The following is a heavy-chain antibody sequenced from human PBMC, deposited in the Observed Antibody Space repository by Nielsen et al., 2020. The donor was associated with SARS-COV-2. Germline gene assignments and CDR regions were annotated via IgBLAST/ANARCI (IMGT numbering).Heavy chain of an antibody. D-gene: IGHD6-13*01. CDR3: ARGTQQLVRFYYYYGMDV. V-gene: IGHV3-13*04. J-gene: IGHJ6*02. CDR2: ISTAGDT. CDR1: GFTFSSYD. Sequence: GGSLRLSCAASGFTFSSYDMRWVRQATGKGLEWVSAISTAGDTYYPGSVKGRFTISRENAKNSLYLQMNSLRAGDTAVYYCARGTQQLVRFYYYYGMDVWGQGTTVTVSS.